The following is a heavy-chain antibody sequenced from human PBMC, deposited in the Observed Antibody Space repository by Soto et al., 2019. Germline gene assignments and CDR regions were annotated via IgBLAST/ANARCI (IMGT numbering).Heavy chain of an antibody. CDR1: GYTFTTYG. D-gene: IGHD3-10*01. CDR2: ISPYNGNT. J-gene: IGHJ6*02. CDR3: ARGAPSGEYGMDV. Sequence: QVQLVQSGAEVKKPGASVKVSCEASGYTFTTYGISWVRQAPGQGLEWMGWISPYNGNTNYAQKFQGRVTMTTDTPPSTAYVDLRSLRYDDAAVYYCARGAPSGEYGMDVGGQGTTVTVSS. V-gene: IGHV1-18*01.